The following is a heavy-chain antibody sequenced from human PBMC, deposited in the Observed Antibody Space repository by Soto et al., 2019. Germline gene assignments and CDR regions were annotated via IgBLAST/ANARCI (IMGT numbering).Heavy chain of an antibody. CDR3: VRGSDYYGSGSRFDY. Sequence: QVQVQQWGAGLLKPSETLSLSCAVSGGSFSGYYWSWIRQPPGKGLEWIAEINDRGITNYNPSLKSRVTISIDTSKNHFSLRLSSVTAADTAMYFCVRGSDYYGSGSRFDYWGQGTLVTVSS. CDR2: INDRGIT. J-gene: IGHJ4*02. D-gene: IGHD3-10*01. V-gene: IGHV4-34*01. CDR1: GGSFSGYY.